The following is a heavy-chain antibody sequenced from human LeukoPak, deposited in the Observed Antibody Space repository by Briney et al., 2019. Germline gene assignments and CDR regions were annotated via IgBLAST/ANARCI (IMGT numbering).Heavy chain of an antibody. CDR3: ARHGDGGPAEYFRH. CDR1: GGSISSGIYY. J-gene: IGHJ1*01. V-gene: IGHV4-39*01. D-gene: IGHD4-23*01. CDR2: IYYRGNT. Sequence: SETLSLTCTVSGGSISSGIYYWAWIRQPPGKGLEWIGSIYYRGNTYYNPSLKRRVTLSVDTSKNQFSLNLSSVTAADTAVYYCARHGDGGPAEYFRHWGQGTLVTVSS.